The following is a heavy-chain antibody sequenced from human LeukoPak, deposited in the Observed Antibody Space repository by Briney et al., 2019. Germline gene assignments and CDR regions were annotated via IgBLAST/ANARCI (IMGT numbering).Heavy chain of an antibody. CDR1: GGSISSYY. V-gene: IGHV4-59*12. CDR3: ARGLSLVVPAAQDKYNWFDP. Sequence: PSETLSLTCTVSGGSISSYYWSWIRQPPGKGLEWIGYIYYSGSTNYNPSLKSRVTISVDTSKNQFSLKLSSVTAADTAVYYCARGLSLVVPAAQDKYNWFDPWGQGTLVTVSS. D-gene: IGHD2-2*01. CDR2: IYYSGST. J-gene: IGHJ5*02.